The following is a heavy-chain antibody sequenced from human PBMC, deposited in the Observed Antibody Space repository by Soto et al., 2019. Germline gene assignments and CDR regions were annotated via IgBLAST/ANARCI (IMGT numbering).Heavy chain of an antibody. CDR3: ARDYFLACCD. CDR1: GFTFSDYY. V-gene: IGHV3-11*01. D-gene: IGHD2-15*01. Sequence: PGGSLRLSCEASGFTFSDYYMTWIRQAPGKGLEWVSYISSDGSLTYYADSVKGRFTVSRDNAKNSLSLQMNSLRGDDTAVYYCARDYFLACCDWGRGTLVTVS. CDR2: ISSDGSLT. J-gene: IGHJ4*02.